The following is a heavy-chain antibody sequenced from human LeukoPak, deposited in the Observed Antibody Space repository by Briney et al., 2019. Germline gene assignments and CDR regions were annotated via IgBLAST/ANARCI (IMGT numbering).Heavy chain of an antibody. CDR3: AGSAIAVADY. V-gene: IGHV4-4*07. D-gene: IGHD6-19*01. Sequence: SETLSLTCTVSGGSINNYYWSWIRQPAGKGLEWLGRIYPGGSINYNPSLKSRVTMSVDTSKSQFSLKLTSMTASDTAIYYCAGSAIAVADYWGQGTLVTVSS. CDR1: GGSINNYY. CDR2: IYPGGSI. J-gene: IGHJ4*02.